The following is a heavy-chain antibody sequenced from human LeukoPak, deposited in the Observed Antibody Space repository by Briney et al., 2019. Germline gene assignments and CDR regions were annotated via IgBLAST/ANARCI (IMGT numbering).Heavy chain of an antibody. Sequence: GGSLRLSCAASGFTFSNSAMSWVRQAPGKGLEWVSTLSGSGITTYYADSVKGRFTISRDNSKNTLYLQMNSLRAEDTAVYYCARTPDIVVVPAAMGRFDPWGQGTLVTVSS. J-gene: IGHJ5*02. D-gene: IGHD2-2*01. V-gene: IGHV3-23*01. CDR3: ARTPDIVVVPAAMGRFDP. CDR1: GFTFSNSA. CDR2: LSGSGITT.